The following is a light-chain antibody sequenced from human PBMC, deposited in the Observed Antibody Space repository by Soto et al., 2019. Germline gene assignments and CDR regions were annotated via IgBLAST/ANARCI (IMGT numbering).Light chain of an antibody. CDR3: AAWDDSLMGLV. V-gene: IGLV1-44*01. CDR2: NNN. J-gene: IGLJ3*02. Sequence: QSVLTQPPSTSGTPGQRVTIPCSGTTSNIGSNTVNWYQQLPGTAPKLLIYNNNQRPSGVPDRLSGSKSGTSASLAISGLQSEDEALYYCAAWDDSLMGLVFGGGTKLTVL. CDR1: TSNIGSNT.